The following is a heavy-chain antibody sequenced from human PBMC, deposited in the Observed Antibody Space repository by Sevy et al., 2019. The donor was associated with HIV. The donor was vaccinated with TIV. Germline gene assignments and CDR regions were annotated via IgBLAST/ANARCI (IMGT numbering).Heavy chain of an antibody. D-gene: IGHD6-13*01. J-gene: IGHJ6*02. CDR1: GYTLTDYY. CDR2: INPNSGGK. Sequence: ASVKVSCKASGYTLTDYYIHWVRQAPGQGLEWMGRINPNSGGKNSAPKFQGRVTMTRDTSFNTAYMEVSRLRSDDTAVYFCAGGGAAVGPSYYDYYGLDFWGQGTTVTVSS. V-gene: IGHV1-2*06. CDR3: AGGGAAVGPSYYDYYGLDF.